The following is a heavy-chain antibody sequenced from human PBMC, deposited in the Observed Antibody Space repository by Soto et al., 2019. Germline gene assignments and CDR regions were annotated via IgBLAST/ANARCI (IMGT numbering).Heavy chain of an antibody. CDR2: IYYRGNT. CDR1: GGSISSYY. V-gene: IGHV4-59*12. J-gene: IGHJ4*02. Sequence: SETLSLTCTVSGGSISSYYWNWIRQPPGKGLEWIGYIYYRGNTNYNPSLKSRVTISVDTSKNQFSLKLSSVTAADTAVYYCARAMTTVTTIDYWGQGTLVTVSS. CDR3: ARAMTTVTTIDY. D-gene: IGHD4-17*01.